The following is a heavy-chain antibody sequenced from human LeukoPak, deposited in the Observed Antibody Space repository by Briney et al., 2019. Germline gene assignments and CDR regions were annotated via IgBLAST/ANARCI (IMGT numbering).Heavy chain of an antibody. CDR3: ARDLGGGYCSGGSCYGIAFDI. CDR2: INPNSGCT. Sequence: ASVKVSCKASGYTFTGYYMHWVRQAPGQGLEWMGWINPNSGCTNYAQKFQGRVTMTRDTSISTAYMELSRLRSDDTAVYYCARDLGGGYCSGGSCYGIAFDIWGQGTMVTVSS. D-gene: IGHD2-15*01. CDR1: GYTFTGYY. J-gene: IGHJ3*02. V-gene: IGHV1-2*02.